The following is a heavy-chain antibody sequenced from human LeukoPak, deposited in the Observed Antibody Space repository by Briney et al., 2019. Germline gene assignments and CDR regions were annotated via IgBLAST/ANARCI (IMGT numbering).Heavy chain of an antibody. J-gene: IGHJ4*02. CDR3: ARIHHYYGSGSYYKLNDY. CDR2: INHSGST. V-gene: IGHV4-34*01. D-gene: IGHD3-10*01. CDR1: GGSFSGYY. Sequence: PSETLSLTCAVYGGSFSGYYWSWIRQPPRKGLEWIGEINHSGSTTYNPSLKSRVTISVDTSKNQCSRKLSSVTAADTAVYYCARIHHYYGSGSYYKLNDYWGQGTLVTVSS.